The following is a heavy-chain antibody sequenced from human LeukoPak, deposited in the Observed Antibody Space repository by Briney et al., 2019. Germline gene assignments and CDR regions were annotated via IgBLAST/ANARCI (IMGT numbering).Heavy chain of an antibody. D-gene: IGHD2-2*01. V-gene: IGHV3-23*01. CDR1: GFTFSSYA. Sequence: PGGSLRLSCAASGFTFSSYAMSWVRQAPGEGLEWVSAISGSGCSTYYADSVKGRFTISRDNSKTTLYLQMNSLRAEDTAVYYCAKDRDCSSTSCYGGNYWGQGTLVTVSS. CDR2: ISGSGCST. CDR3: AKDRDCSSTSCYGGNY. J-gene: IGHJ4*02.